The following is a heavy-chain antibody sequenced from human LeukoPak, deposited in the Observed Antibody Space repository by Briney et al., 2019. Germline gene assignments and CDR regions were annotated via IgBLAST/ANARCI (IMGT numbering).Heavy chain of an antibody. CDR2: IRYDGSNK. J-gene: IGHJ5*02. Sequence: GGSLRLSCAASGFIFSSYAMHWVRQAPGKGLEWVAFIRYDGSNKYYADSVKGRFTISRDNSKNTLYLQMNSLRAEDTAIYYCARDNSVGDNAWWFDPWGQGTLVTVSS. CDR1: GFIFSSYA. V-gene: IGHV3-30*02. D-gene: IGHD1-26*01. CDR3: ARDNSVGDNAWWFDP.